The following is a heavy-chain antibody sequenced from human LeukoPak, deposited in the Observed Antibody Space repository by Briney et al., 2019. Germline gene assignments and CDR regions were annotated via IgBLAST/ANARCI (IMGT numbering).Heavy chain of an antibody. CDR3: ARDGYSSGWPIDY. CDR2: ISGSGGGST. V-gene: IGHV3-23*01. CDR1: GFTFSSYA. D-gene: IGHD6-19*01. Sequence: GGSLRLSCAASGFTFSSYAMSWVRQAPGKGLEWVSGISGSGGGSTYYADSVKGRFTISRDNSKNTLYLQMNSLRAEDTAVYYCARDGYSSGWPIDYWGQGTLVTVSS. J-gene: IGHJ4*02.